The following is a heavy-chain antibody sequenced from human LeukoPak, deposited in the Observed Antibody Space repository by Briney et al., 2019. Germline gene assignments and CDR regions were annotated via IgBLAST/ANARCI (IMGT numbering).Heavy chain of an antibody. Sequence: ASVKVSCKASGYTFTSYYMHWVRQPPGQGLEWMGIINPSGGSTSYAQKFQGRVTMTRDTSTSTVYMELSSLRSEDTAVYYCAREGIAAAGKYYFDYWGQGTLVTVSS. CDR1: GYTFTSYY. CDR2: INPSGGST. CDR3: AREGIAAAGKYYFDY. J-gene: IGHJ4*02. V-gene: IGHV1-46*01. D-gene: IGHD6-13*01.